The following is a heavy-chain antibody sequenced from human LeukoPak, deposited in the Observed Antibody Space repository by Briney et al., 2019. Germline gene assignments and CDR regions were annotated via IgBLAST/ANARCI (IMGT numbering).Heavy chain of an antibody. CDR1: GFTFSSYA. V-gene: IGHV3-23*01. Sequence: PGGSLRLSCAASGFTFSSYAMSWVRQAPGKGLEWVSAISDNGGSTYYADSVKGRFTISRDNSKNTLYLQMNSLRAEDTAVYYCAKDYFHYYDILTESYYFDYWGQGTLVTVSS. J-gene: IGHJ4*02. D-gene: IGHD3-9*01. CDR2: ISDNGGST. CDR3: AKDYFHYYDILTESYYFDY.